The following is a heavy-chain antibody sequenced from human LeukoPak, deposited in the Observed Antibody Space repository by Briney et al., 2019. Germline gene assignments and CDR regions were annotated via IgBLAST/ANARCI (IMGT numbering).Heavy chain of an antibody. Sequence: SETLSLTCTVSGGSISSYYWSWIRQPPGKGLEWIGYIYYSGSTNYNPSLKSRVTISVDASKNQFSLKLSSVTAADTAVYYCARGIVGSGLYMDVWGKGTTVTVSS. J-gene: IGHJ6*03. V-gene: IGHV4-59*01. CDR3: ARGIVGSGLYMDV. CDR1: GGSISSYY. D-gene: IGHD3-3*01. CDR2: IYYSGST.